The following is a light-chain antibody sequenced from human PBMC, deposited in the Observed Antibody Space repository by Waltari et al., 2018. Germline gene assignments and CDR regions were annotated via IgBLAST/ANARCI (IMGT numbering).Light chain of an antibody. CDR1: QTVSSNF. Sequence: EIALTQSPGTLSLSPGERATLSCRPSQTVSSNFLAWYTQKRGQAPRLLIYGASNRATGIPDRFSGSGSVTHFTLTISRLEPEDFAVYYCQQYGQTFGQGTKVEIK. CDR2: GAS. J-gene: IGKJ1*01. V-gene: IGKV3-20*01. CDR3: QQYGQT.